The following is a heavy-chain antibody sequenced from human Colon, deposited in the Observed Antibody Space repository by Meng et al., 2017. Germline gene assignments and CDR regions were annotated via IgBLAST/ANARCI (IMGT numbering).Heavy chain of an antibody. J-gene: IGHJ4*02. CDR3: ARADCTAGICYQFDN. V-gene: IGHV4-31*03. D-gene: IGHD2-8*02. CDR1: GPSIGTTGDY. Sequence: QAQLQESGPGLVKPSQTLSLTCNVSGPSIGTTGDYWTWIRQRPGKGLEWIGKIFYTGSAHYNPSLKTRAAMSVDRSKNQFSLKLNSVTAADTAVYYCARADCTAGICYQFDNWGQGTLVTVFS. CDR2: IFYTGSA.